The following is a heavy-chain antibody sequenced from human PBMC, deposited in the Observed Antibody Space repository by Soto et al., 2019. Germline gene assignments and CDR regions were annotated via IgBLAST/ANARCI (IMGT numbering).Heavy chain of an antibody. V-gene: IGHV4-34*01. CDR2: INHSGST. D-gene: IGHD3-16*02. CDR1: GGSFSTYY. J-gene: IGHJ4*02. CDR3: ARIKSHDYVWGGYRPFEY. Sequence: SETLSLTCAVYGGSFSTYYWTWIRQPPGKGLEWIGEINHSGSTNYNSSLKSRATISADTSKNQFSLKLSSVTAADTAVYYCARIKSHDYVWGGYRPFEYWGQGILVTVSS.